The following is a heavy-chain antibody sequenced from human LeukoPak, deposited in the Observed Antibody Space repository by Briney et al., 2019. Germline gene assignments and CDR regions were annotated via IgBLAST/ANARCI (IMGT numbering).Heavy chain of an antibody. V-gene: IGHV1-8*01. Sequence: ASVKVSCKASGYTLTSYDINWLRQATGQGLEWMGWMNPNSGNTGYAQKFQGRVTMTRNTSISTAYMELSSLRSEDTAVYYCARGPTYYYGSGSLNDYWGQGTLVTVSS. J-gene: IGHJ4*02. CDR3: ARGPTYYYGSGSLNDY. D-gene: IGHD3-10*01. CDR1: GYTLTSYD. CDR2: MNPNSGNT.